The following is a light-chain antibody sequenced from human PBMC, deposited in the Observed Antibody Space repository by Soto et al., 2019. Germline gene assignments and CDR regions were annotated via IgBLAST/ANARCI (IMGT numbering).Light chain of an antibody. Sequence: IQLTQSPSSLSASVGDRVTITCRASQDISSSLAWYQQKPGKAPKLLIYDASNLETGVPSRFSGSGSGTDFTFTISSLQPEDIATYYCQQYDNLPYTFGQGTKLEIK. J-gene: IGKJ2*01. CDR3: QQYDNLPYT. CDR1: QDISSS. CDR2: DAS. V-gene: IGKV1-33*01.